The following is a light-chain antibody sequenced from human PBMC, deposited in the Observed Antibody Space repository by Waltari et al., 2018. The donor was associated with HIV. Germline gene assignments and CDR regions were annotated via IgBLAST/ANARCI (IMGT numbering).Light chain of an antibody. J-gene: IGLJ2*01. CDR2: RND. Sequence: SVVTQPPSASGTPGQRVTISCSGKPSNLGSNYVFWYQHLPGTAPKLLIHRNDQRPSGVPDRFSGSTSGTSASLAISGLRSEDEADYYCVTWDDSLRGVVFGGGTKVAVL. V-gene: IGLV1-47*01. CDR3: VTWDDSLRGVV. CDR1: PSNLGSNY.